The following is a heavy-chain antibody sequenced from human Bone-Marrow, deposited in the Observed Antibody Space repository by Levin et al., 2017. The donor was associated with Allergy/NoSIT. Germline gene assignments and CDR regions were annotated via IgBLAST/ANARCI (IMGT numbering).Heavy chain of an antibody. V-gene: IGHV3-74*01. CDR1: GFTFSSYW. Sequence: PGGSLRLSCAASGFTFSSYWMHWVRQAPGKGLMCVSRINEDGSTTNYADSVKGRFTISRDNAKNTLYLQMNSLRAEDTALYFCVRDLAGADGYWGQGTLVSASS. CDR3: VRDLAGADGY. J-gene: IGHJ4*02. D-gene: IGHD6-19*01. CDR2: INEDGSTT.